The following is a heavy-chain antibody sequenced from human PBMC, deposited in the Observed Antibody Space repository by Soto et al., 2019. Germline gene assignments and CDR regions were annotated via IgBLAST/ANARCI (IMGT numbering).Heavy chain of an antibody. D-gene: IGHD2-2*01. CDR2: IRSDGSVT. Sequence: PGGSLRLSCAASGFTFSSYWMHWVCQVPGKGLVWVSRIRSDGSVTAYADSVKGRFTISRDNARNTLYLQMNSLRAEDTAVYYCARGRDIVVVPADPFDPWGQGTLVTVSS. J-gene: IGHJ5*02. V-gene: IGHV3-74*01. CDR3: ARGRDIVVVPADPFDP. CDR1: GFTFSSYW.